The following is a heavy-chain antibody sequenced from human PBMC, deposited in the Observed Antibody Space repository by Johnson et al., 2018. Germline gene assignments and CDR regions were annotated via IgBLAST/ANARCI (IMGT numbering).Heavy chain of an antibody. V-gene: IGHV3-74*01. J-gene: IGHJ3*01. CDR1: GFNFSYYW. Sequence: VQLQESGGGLVEPGGSLRLSCAASGFNFSYYWMHWVRQHTGKGLVWVSRIHSEASATNYADSVKGRFTISRDNAKNTGYWQMNSLRAEDTSVYFCARGDRGAFDLWGQGTVVVV. CDR2: IHSEASAT. CDR3: ARGDRGAFDL. D-gene: IGHD1-14*01.